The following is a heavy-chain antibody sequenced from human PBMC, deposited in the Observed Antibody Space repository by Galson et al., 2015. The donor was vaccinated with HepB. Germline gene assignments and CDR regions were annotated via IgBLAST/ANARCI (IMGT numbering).Heavy chain of an antibody. D-gene: IGHD1-26*01. Sequence: SVKVSCKASGGTFSSSAINWVRQAPGQGLEWMGGVIPIFGLANYAQKFQGRVTITADKSTNTAYMELSSLKSDDTAVYFCARDRYSFSGGYYFDNWGQGTLVTVSS. CDR3: ARDRYSFSGGYYFDN. CDR2: VIPIFGLA. J-gene: IGHJ4*02. V-gene: IGHV1-69*10. CDR1: GGTFSSSA.